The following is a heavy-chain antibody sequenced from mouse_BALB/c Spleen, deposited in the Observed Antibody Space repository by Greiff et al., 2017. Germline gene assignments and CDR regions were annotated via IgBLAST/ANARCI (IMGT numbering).Heavy chain of an antibody. V-gene: IGHV5-6-5*01. CDR2: ISSGGST. CDR3: ARGGGSSGWFAY. Sequence: EVKLVESGGGLVKPGGSLKLSCAASGFTFSSYAMSWVRQTPEKRLEWVASISSGGSTYYPDSVKGRFTISRDNARNILYLQMSSLRSEDTAMYYCARGGGSSGWFAYWGQGTLVTVSA. D-gene: IGHD3-1*01. CDR1: GFTFSSYA. J-gene: IGHJ3*01.